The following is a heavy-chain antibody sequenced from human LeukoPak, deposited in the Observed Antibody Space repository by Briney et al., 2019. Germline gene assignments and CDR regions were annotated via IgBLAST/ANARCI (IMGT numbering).Heavy chain of an antibody. CDR1: GFTFSSYG. V-gene: IGHV3-33*01. CDR2: IWYDGSNK. Sequence: GGSLRLSCAASGFTFSSYGMHWGRQAPGRGLEWVAVIWYDGSNKYYADSVKGRFTISRDNSKNTLYLQMNSLRAEDTAVYYCARPRTEGYDGLLHGMDVWGQGTTVTVSS. D-gene: IGHD2-15*01. J-gene: IGHJ6*02. CDR3: ARPRTEGYDGLLHGMDV.